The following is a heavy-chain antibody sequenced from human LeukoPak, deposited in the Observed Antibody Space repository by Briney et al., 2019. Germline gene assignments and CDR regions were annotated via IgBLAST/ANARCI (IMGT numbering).Heavy chain of an antibody. D-gene: IGHD6-6*01. CDR3: ARGRGAARKRDYYGMDV. Sequence: ASVKVSCKASGYTFTSYDINWVRQATGQGLEWMGWMNPNNGNTGYAQKFQGRVTMTRNTSISTAYMELSSLRSEDTAVYYCARGRGAARKRDYYGMDVWGQGTTVTVSS. CDR1: GYTFTSYD. V-gene: IGHV1-8*01. CDR2: MNPNNGNT. J-gene: IGHJ6*02.